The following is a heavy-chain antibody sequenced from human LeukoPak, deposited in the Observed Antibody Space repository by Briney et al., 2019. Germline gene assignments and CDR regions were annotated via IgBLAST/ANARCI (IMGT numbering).Heavy chain of an antibody. Sequence: ASVKVSCKASGYTFTSYYMHWVRQAPGQGLEWMGIINPSGGSTSYAQKFQGRVTMTRDTSTSTVYMELSSLRSEDTAVYYCTTDRGGYYDSSGSQLEYWGQGTLVTVSS. CDR3: TTDRGGYYDSSGSQLEY. CDR2: INPSGGST. D-gene: IGHD3-22*01. CDR1: GYTFTSYY. J-gene: IGHJ4*02. V-gene: IGHV1-46*01.